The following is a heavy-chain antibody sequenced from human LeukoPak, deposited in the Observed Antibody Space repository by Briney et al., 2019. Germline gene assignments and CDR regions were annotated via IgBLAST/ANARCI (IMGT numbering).Heavy chain of an antibody. CDR2: IIPILGIA. Sequence: GASVKVSCKASGGTFSSYAISWVRQAPGQGLEWTGMIIPILGIANYAQRFQGRVTITADKSTSTAYMELSSLRSEDTAVYYCARDQRGAYCGGDCFDAFDIWGQGTMVTVSS. J-gene: IGHJ3*02. CDR3: ARDQRGAYCGGDCFDAFDI. D-gene: IGHD2-21*02. V-gene: IGHV1-69*04. CDR1: GGTFSSYA.